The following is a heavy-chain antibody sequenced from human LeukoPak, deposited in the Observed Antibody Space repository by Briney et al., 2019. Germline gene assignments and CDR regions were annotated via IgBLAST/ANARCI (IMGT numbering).Heavy chain of an antibody. V-gene: IGHV5-51*01. CDR2: IYPGDSDT. D-gene: IGHD6-13*01. CDR3: ARTVSTSSWYPYYFDY. Sequence: PGESLKISCKGSGYSFTSYWIGWVRQMPGKGLEWMGIIYPGDSDTRYSPSFQGQVTISADKSISTAYLQWSSLKASDTAMYYCARTVSTSSWYPYYFDYWGQGTLVTVSS. J-gene: IGHJ4*02. CDR1: GYSFTSYW.